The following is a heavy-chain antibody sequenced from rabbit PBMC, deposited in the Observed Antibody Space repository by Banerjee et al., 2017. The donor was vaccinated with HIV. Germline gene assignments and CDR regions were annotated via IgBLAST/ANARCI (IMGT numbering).Heavy chain of an antibody. Sequence: LEESGGGLVQPEGSLTLTCTASGFTIRSSYWICWVRQAPGKGLEWIGCISAGSSGTTYYASWAKGRFTISKTSSTTVTLQMTSLTAADTATYFCARDLAGVVGWNLNLWGPGTLVTVS. D-gene: IGHD4-1*01. CDR1: GFTIRSSYW. CDR3: ARDLAGVVGWNLNL. V-gene: IGHV1S45*01. CDR2: ISAGSSGTT. J-gene: IGHJ4*01.